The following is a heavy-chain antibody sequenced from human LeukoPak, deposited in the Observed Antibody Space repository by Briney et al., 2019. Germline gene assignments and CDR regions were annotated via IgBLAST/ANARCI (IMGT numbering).Heavy chain of an antibody. CDR1: GITLSNYG. Sequence: GSLRLSCAVSGITLSNYGMSWVRQAPGKGLEWIGYIYYSGSTNFNPSLQSRVTISLDTSKNLFSLKLTSVTAADTAVYYCARAGYSSGWRGYFDYWGQGTLVTVSS. D-gene: IGHD6-19*01. CDR2: IYYSGST. V-gene: IGHV4-59*01. CDR3: ARAGYSSGWRGYFDY. J-gene: IGHJ4*02.